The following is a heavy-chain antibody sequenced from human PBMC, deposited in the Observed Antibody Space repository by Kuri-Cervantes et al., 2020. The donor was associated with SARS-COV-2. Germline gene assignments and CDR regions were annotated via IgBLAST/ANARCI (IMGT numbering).Heavy chain of an antibody. CDR2: IIPILGIA. V-gene: IGHV1-69*10. D-gene: IGHD2-15*01. Sequence: SVKVSCKASGYTFTSYGISWVRQAPGQGLEWMGGIIPILGIANYAQKFQGRVTITADKSTSTAYMELSSLGSEDTAVYYCAAAYCSGGSCYSGLVVAFDIWGQGTMVTVSS. CDR3: AAAYCSGGSCYSGLVVAFDI. CDR1: GYTFTSYG. J-gene: IGHJ3*02.